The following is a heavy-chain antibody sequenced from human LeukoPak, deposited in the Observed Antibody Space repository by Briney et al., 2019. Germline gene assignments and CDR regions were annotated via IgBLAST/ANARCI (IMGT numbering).Heavy chain of an antibody. Sequence: SQTLSLTCAISGDSVSSNSVTWNWVRQSPSRGLEWLGRTYYRSAWYNDYAVSVRGRITVNPDTSKNQFSLHLNSVTPEDTAVYYCARRLTQYDCFDPWGQGILVTVSS. CDR3: ARRLTQYDCFDP. CDR1: GDSVSSNSVT. CDR2: TYYRSAWYN. D-gene: IGHD2-2*01. J-gene: IGHJ5*02. V-gene: IGHV6-1*01.